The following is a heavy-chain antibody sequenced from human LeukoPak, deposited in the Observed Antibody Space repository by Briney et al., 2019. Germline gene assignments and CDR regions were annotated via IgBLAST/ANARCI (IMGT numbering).Heavy chain of an antibody. Sequence: PGGSLRLSCAASGFTFSSYSMNWVRQASGKGLEWVSSISSSSSYIYYADSVKGRFTISRDNAKNSLYLQMNSLRAEDTAVYYCARVNLVIGYYYYGMDVWGQGTTVTVSS. CDR1: GFTFSSYS. CDR2: ISSSSSYI. D-gene: IGHD3-22*01. V-gene: IGHV3-21*01. CDR3: ARVNLVIGYYYYGMDV. J-gene: IGHJ6*02.